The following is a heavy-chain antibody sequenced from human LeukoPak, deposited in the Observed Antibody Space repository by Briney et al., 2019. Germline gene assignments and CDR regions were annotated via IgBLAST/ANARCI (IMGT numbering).Heavy chain of an antibody. CDR2: TYHSGST. J-gene: IGHJ4*02. V-gene: IGHV4-38-2*02. CDR3: ARGAAPDDFWSGYTPGYFDY. D-gene: IGHD3-3*01. Sequence: SDTLSLMCTLWGYPMNSCYYWGWLRHPPGKGLEWIGCTYHSGSTHYNPPLKSPVPISVDTSKHQFSPKESSVTAAGTGVYCCARGAAPDDFWSGYTPGYFDYWGQGTLVTVSS. CDR1: GYPMNSCYY.